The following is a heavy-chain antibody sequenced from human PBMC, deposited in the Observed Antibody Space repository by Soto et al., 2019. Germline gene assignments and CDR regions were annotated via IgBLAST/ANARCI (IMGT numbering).Heavy chain of an antibody. CDR3: ARVRTGTTADYYYGMDV. J-gene: IGHJ6*02. CDR1: GGPISSYY. Sequence: SETLSLPCTVPGGPISSYYWSWIPQPPGKGPEWIGYIYYSGSTNYNPSLKSPVTISVHTSNNQFSLKLSSVTAADTAVYYCARVRTGTTADYYYGMDVWGQGTTVTVSS. D-gene: IGHD1-7*01. V-gene: IGHV4-59*01. CDR2: IYYSGST.